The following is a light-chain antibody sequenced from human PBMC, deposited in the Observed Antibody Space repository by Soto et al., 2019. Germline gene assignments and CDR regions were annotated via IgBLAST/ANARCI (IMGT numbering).Light chain of an antibody. J-gene: IGKJ2*01. CDR1: QSLSSSY. CDR3: QQYGRSPPYT. CDR2: GGS. V-gene: IGKV3-20*01. Sequence: VLTQSPGTLSLSPGEGATLSCRASQSLSSSYLAWYQQKPGQAPRLLIYGGSRRATDIPDRFSGSGSGTDFTLTISRLEPEAFAVYYCQQYGRSPPYTFGQGTKVEIK.